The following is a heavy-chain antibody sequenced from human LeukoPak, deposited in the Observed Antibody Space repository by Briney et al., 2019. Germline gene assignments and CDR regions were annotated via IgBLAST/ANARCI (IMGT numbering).Heavy chain of an antibody. CDR2: IWYDGSNK. CDR3: ARDLMGEDNY. D-gene: IGHD1-26*01. V-gene: IGHV3-33*01. CDR1: GFG. Sequence: GRSLRLSCAASGFGMHWVRQAPGKGLEWVAIIWYDGSNKYYSDSVKGRFTISRDNSKNTLYLQMNSLRAEDTAVYYCARDLMGEDNYWGQGTLVTVPS. J-gene: IGHJ4*02.